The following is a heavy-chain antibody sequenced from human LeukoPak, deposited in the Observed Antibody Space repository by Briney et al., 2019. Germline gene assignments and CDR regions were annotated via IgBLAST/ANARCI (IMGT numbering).Heavy chain of an antibody. CDR1: SDSISSSTSY. V-gene: IGHV4-39*01. D-gene: IGHD3-9*01. Sequence: PSETLSLTCTASSDSISSSTSYWGWIRQPPGKGLEYIGSIFYSGATYYNPSLKSRVTLSVDMSKNQFSLKLSSVTAADTAVYYCARLDKRVHNTFDIWGQGTMVTVSS. CDR3: ARLDKRVHNTFDI. CDR2: IFYSGAT. J-gene: IGHJ3*02.